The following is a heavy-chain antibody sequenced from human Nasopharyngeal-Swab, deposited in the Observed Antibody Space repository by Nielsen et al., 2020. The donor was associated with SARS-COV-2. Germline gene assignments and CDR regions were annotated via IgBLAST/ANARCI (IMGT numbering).Heavy chain of an antibody. CDR3: ATSKRGADV. Sequence: GESLKISCAASGFTFSSYGMHWVRQAPGKGLEWVAVIWYDGSNKYYADSVKGRFTISRDNSKNTLYLQMNSLRAEDTAVNYCATSKRGADVWGKGTTVTVSS. CDR2: IWYDGSNK. J-gene: IGHJ6*04. V-gene: IGHV3-33*01. CDR1: GFTFSSYG. D-gene: IGHD1-26*01.